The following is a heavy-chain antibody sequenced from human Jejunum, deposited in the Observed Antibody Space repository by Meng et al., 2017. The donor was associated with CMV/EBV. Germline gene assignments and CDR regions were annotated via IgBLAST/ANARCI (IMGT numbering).Heavy chain of an antibody. CDR2: FSYRGGA. J-gene: IGHJ6*02. Sequence: GSIGNYYWSWIRQPPGQGLEWIGYFSYRGGANYISSLKSRVTISVDTSKNQFSLKLRSVTAADTAVYFCAGQSGWTNYYFYGLDLWGQGTTVTVSS. CDR1: GSIGNYY. CDR3: AGQSGWTNYYFYGLDL. D-gene: IGHD6-19*01. V-gene: IGHV4-59*12.